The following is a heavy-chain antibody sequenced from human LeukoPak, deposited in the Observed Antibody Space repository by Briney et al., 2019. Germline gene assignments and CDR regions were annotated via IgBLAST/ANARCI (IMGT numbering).Heavy chain of an antibody. J-gene: IGHJ6*03. CDR1: GYTFTSYY. Sequence: ASVKVSCKASGYTFTSYYMHWVRQAPGQGLEWMGIINPSGGSTSYAQKFQGRVTMTRDMSTSTVYMELSSLRSEDTAVYYCATQGLRRGYYYYYMDVWGKGTTVTVSS. CDR2: INPSGGST. D-gene: IGHD5-12*01. CDR3: ATQGLRRGYYYYYMDV. V-gene: IGHV1-46*01.